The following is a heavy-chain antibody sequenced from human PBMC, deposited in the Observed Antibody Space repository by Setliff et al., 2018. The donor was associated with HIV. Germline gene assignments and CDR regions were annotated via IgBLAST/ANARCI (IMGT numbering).Heavy chain of an antibody. D-gene: IGHD3-10*01. CDR2: VHSTGTT. J-gene: IGHJ3*01. CDR1: GGSSSTYY. Sequence: PSETLSLTCTVSGGSSSTYYWSWIRQPAGEGPEYIGRVHSTGTTIYNPSLKSRVTMSVDASKNQLSLKLRSVTAADTAVYYCARARITMIGGRLEPYAFDRWGQGTKVTVSS. V-gene: IGHV4-4*07. CDR3: ARARITMIGGRLEPYAFDR.